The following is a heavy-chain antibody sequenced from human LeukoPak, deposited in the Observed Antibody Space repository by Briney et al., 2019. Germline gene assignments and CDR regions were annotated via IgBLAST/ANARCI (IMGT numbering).Heavy chain of an antibody. CDR3: ARGRPSLSDYSGNPEVGLFDC. Sequence: GGSLRLSCAASGFSVSSNYLTWVRQAPGKGLEWVSIIYGGGGTDYAQSVKGRFIISRDNWRNTLYLQMNSLRVEDTAVYYCARGRPSLSDYSGNPEVGLFDCWGQGALVTVSS. CDR2: IYGGGGT. V-gene: IGHV3-66*01. D-gene: IGHD4-23*01. CDR1: GFSVSSNY. J-gene: IGHJ4*02.